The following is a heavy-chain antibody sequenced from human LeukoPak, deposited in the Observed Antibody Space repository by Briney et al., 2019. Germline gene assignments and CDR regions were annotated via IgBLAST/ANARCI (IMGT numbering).Heavy chain of an antibody. J-gene: IGHJ4*02. CDR1: GFTFSSYA. CDR3: ARDREMATNGGYYFDY. V-gene: IGHV3-64*01. Sequence: GRSLRLSCAASGFTFSSYAMHWVLQAPGKGLEYVSAISSNGGSTYYANSVKGRFTISRDNSKNTLYLQMGSLRAEDMAVYYCARDREMATNGGYYFDYWGQGTLVTVSS. D-gene: IGHD5-24*01. CDR2: ISSNGGST.